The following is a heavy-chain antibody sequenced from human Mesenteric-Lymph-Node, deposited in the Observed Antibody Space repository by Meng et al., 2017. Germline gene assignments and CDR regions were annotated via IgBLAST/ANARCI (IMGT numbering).Heavy chain of an antibody. CDR3: ARVSAFGYCSGGSCYSEYFQH. V-gene: IGHV1-2*06. D-gene: IGHD2-15*01. CDR1: GYSITGYY. J-gene: IGHJ1*01. Sequence: ASVKVSCKASGYSITGYYMHWVRQAPGQGLEWMGRINPNSGGTNYAQKFQGRVTMTRDTSISTAYMELSRLRSDDTAVYYCARVSAFGYCSGGSCYSEYFQHWGQGTLVTVSS. CDR2: INPNSGGT.